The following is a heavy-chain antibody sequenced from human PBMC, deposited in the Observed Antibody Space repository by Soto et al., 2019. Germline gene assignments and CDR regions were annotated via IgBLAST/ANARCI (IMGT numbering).Heavy chain of an antibody. CDR3: AKQRWNLPNGMDV. CDR2: ISGSGGST. J-gene: IGHJ6*02. V-gene: IGHV3-23*01. D-gene: IGHD1-1*01. Sequence: PXGSLLLACSASGFTFSSYAMSWVRQAPGKGLEWVSAISGSGGSTYYADSVKGRFTISRDNSKNTLYLQMNSLRAEDTAVYYCAKQRWNLPNGMDVWGQGTKVTVYS. CDR1: GFTFSSYA.